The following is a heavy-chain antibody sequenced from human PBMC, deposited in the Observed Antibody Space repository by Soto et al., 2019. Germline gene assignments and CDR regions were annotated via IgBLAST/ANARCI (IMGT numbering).Heavy chain of an antibody. CDR1: GGSFSGYY. Sequence: SETLSLTCAVYGGSFSGYYWSWIRQPPGKGLEWIGEINHSGSTNYNPSLKSRVTISVDTSKNQFSLKLSSVTAADTAVYYCARGKHPHLGDAFDIWGQGTMVTVSS. CDR2: INHSGST. V-gene: IGHV4-34*01. CDR3: ARGKHPHLGDAFDI. D-gene: IGHD3-16*01. J-gene: IGHJ3*02.